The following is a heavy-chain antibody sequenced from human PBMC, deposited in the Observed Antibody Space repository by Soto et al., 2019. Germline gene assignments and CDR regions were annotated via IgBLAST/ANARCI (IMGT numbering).Heavy chain of an antibody. CDR2: IIPIFGTA. J-gene: IGHJ6*02. V-gene: IGHV1-69*13. CDR3: ARVDYDFWSGYYDYYYGMDV. D-gene: IGHD3-3*01. CDR1: GGTLSSYA. Sequence: SVKVSCKASGGTLSSYAISRVRQAPGQGLEWMGGIIPIFGTANYAQKFQGRVTITADESTSTAYMELSSLRSEDTAVYYCARVDYDFWSGYYDYYYGMDVWGQGTTVTVSS.